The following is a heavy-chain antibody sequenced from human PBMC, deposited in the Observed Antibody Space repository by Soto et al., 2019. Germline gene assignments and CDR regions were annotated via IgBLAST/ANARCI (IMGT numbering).Heavy chain of an antibody. Sequence: PGQPLKIRCKGSGYIFTTYWIGWVRQMPGKRLEWMGAIYAGDSDTRYTPSFQGQVTISADKSISTAYLQWSSLKASDTAMYYCTRQYNYGMDVWGQGTTVTVSS. V-gene: IGHV5-51*01. CDR3: TRQYNYGMDV. J-gene: IGHJ6*02. CDR1: GYIFTTYW. CDR2: IYAGDSDT.